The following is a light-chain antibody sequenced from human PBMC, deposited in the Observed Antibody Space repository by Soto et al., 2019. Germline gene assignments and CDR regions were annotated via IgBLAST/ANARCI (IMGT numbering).Light chain of an antibody. CDR3: SSYTSSSTPYV. CDR2: DVS. V-gene: IGLV2-14*01. Sequence: LTQPASVSGSPGQSIAISCTGTSSDIGDYNYVSWYQQHPVKAPKLIIYDVSNRPSGVSDRFSGSKSGNTASLTISGLQAEDEADYYCSSYTSSSTPYVFGTGTKVTVL. J-gene: IGLJ1*01. CDR1: SSDIGDYNY.